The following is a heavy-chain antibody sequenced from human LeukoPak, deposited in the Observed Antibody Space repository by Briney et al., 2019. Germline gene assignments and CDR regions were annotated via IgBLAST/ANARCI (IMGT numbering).Heavy chain of an antibody. CDR2: IIPIFGTA. V-gene: IGHV1-69*13. CDR3: ARGDFWSGSRSSYYGMDV. D-gene: IGHD3-3*01. J-gene: IGHJ6*02. CDR1: XGTFSSYA. Sequence: ASXXVXCXASXGTFSSYAISWVRQAPGQGLEWMGGIIPIFGTANYAQKFQGRVTITADESTSTAYMELSSLRSEDTAVYYCARGDFWSGSRSSYYGMDVWGQGTTVTVSS.